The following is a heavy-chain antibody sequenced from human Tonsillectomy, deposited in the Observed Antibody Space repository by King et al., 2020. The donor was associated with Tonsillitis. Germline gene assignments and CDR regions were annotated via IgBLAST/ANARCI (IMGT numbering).Heavy chain of an antibody. V-gene: IGHV4-59*01. CDR3: ARAQAMDV. CDR1: GGSISSYY. CDR2: IFYTGST. J-gene: IGHJ6*04. Sequence: QLQESGPGLVKPSETLSLTCTVSGGSISSYYWSWIRQPPGKGLEWSGYIFYTGSTNYNPSLKSRVTKSVGTSKNHFSLKLSSVTAADTAVYYCARAQAMDVWGKGTTVTVSS.